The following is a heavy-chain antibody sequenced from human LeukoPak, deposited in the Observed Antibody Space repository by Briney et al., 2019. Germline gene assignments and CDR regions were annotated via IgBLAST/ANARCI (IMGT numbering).Heavy chain of an antibody. CDR1: GGSISSYY. CDR2: IYTSGST. J-gene: IGHJ4*02. Sequence: KPSETLSLTCTVSGGSISSYYWSWIRQPAGKGLEWIGRIYTSGSTNYNPSLKSRVTMSVDTSKNQFSLKLSSVTAADTAVYYCARAPMVRGVIPYFDYWGQGTLATVSS. D-gene: IGHD3-10*01. CDR3: ARAPMVRGVIPYFDY. V-gene: IGHV4-4*07.